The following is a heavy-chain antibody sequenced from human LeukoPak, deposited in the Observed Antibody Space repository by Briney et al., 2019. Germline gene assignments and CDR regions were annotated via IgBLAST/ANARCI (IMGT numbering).Heavy chain of an antibody. J-gene: IGHJ4*02. D-gene: IGHD6-6*01. CDR2: INPNSGGA. Sequence: GASVKVSCKASGYTFTDSHMHWVRQAPGQGLEWMGRINPNSGGANYGQKFQGRVTMTRDTSVSTAFMELSRLTSDDTAFYYCARDGQLANFDYWGQGTLVTVSS. V-gene: IGHV1-2*06. CDR1: GYTFTDSH. CDR3: ARDGQLANFDY.